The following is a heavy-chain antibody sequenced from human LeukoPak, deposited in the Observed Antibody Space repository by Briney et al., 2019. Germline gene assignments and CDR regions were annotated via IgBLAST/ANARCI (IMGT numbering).Heavy chain of an antibody. CDR1: GFTFSSYG. J-gene: IGHJ4*02. Sequence: GGSLRLSCAASGFTFSSYGTHWVRQAPGKGLEWGAVIWYDGSNKYYADSVKGRFIIYRDNSKNTLYLQMNSLRAEDTAVYYCARDGSSGWYWVDYWGQGTLVTVSS. CDR2: IWYDGSNK. V-gene: IGHV3-33*01. CDR3: ARDGSSGWYWVDY. D-gene: IGHD6-19*01.